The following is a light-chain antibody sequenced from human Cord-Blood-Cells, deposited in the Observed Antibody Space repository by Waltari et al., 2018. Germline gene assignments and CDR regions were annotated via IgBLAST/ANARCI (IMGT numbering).Light chain of an antibody. J-gene: IGLJ2*01. CDR1: SSDVGGYNY. Sequence: QSALTQPRSVSGSPGQSVTISCTGTSSDVGGYNYVSWYQQHPGKAPKLMIYDVSKRPSGFPDRFSGSKSGNPASLTISGLQAEDEADYYCCSYAGSYTVVFGGGTKLTVL. V-gene: IGLV2-11*01. CDR3: CSYAGSYTVV. CDR2: DVS.